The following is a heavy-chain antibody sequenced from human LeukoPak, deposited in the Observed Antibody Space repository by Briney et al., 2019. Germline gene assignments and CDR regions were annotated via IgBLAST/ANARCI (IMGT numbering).Heavy chain of an antibody. CDR1: GGSISSGGYY. Sequence: PSETLSLTCTVSGGSISSGGYYWSWIRQHPGKGLEWIGYIYYSGSTYYNPSLKSRVTISVDTSKNQFSLKLSSVTAADTAVYYCARVGPDSDFWSGYSPFDYWGQGTLVTVSS. CDR3: ARVGPDSDFWSGYSPFDY. CDR2: IYYSGST. D-gene: IGHD3-3*01. J-gene: IGHJ4*02. V-gene: IGHV4-31*03.